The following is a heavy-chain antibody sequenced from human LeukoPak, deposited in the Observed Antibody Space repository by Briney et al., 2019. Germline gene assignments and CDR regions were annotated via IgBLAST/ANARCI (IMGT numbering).Heavy chain of an antibody. D-gene: IGHD6-13*01. CDR3: ARAAAGNRGWDWYYFDY. J-gene: IGHJ4*02. V-gene: IGHV3-21*01. CDR2: ISSSSSDI. Sequence: GGSLRLSCADSGFTFSSYSMNWVRQAPGKGLEWVSSISSSSSDIYYADSVKGRFTISRDNAKNSLFLQMNNLRAEDTAVYYCARAAAGNRGWDWYYFDYWGQGTLVSVSS. CDR1: GFTFSSYS.